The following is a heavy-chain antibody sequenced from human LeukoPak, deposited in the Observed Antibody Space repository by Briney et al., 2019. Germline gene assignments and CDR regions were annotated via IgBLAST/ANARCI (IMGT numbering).Heavy chain of an antibody. CDR3: AQAGDCSSTSCPAYYYYYYMDV. Sequence: PGGSLRLSCAGSGFTFSRFWMSWVRQAPGKGLEWVANIKQDGSETYYVDSVKGRFTISRDNAKNSLYLQMNSLRAEDTAVYYCAQAGDCSSTSCPAYYYYYYMDVWGKGTTVTVSS. J-gene: IGHJ6*03. D-gene: IGHD2-2*03. CDR2: IKQDGSET. V-gene: IGHV3-7*03. CDR1: GFTFSRFW.